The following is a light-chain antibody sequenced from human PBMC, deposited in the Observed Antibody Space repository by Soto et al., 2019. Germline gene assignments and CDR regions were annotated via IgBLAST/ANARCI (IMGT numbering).Light chain of an antibody. Sequence: NVLTQSPGTLSLSPGEGATLSCRASQSISSNYLAWYQQKPGQAPRLLIYGASSRATGIPDRFSGSGSGTDFTLTISRLEPEDFALYYCQQYGGSPRTFGQGTKVDIK. CDR2: GAS. V-gene: IGKV3-20*01. CDR3: QQYGGSPRT. CDR1: QSISSNY. J-gene: IGKJ1*01.